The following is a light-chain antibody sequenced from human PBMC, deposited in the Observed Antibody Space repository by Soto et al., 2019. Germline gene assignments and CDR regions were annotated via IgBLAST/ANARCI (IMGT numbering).Light chain of an antibody. CDR3: QQYGSSPPLT. Sequence: EIVLMQSPGTLSLSPGERATLSCRASQSVSSSYLAWYQQKPGQAPRLLIYDASSRATGIPDRFSGSGSGTDFTLTVSRLEPEDFAVYYCQQYGSSPPLTFGGGTKVEIK. CDR1: QSVSSSY. CDR2: DAS. J-gene: IGKJ4*01. V-gene: IGKV3-20*01.